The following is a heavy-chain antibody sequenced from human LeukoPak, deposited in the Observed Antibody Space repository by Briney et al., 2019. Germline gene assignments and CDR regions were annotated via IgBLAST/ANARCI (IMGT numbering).Heavy chain of an antibody. D-gene: IGHD3-9*01. Sequence: SETLSLTCTVSGGSISSYYWSWIRQPPGKGLEWIGYIYYSGSTNYNPALKSRVTISVDTSKNQFSLKLSSVTAADTAVYYCARVGKNILTPHDAFDIWGQGTMVTVSS. V-gene: IGHV4-59*12. CDR2: IYYSGST. CDR1: GGSISSYY. CDR3: ARVGKNILTPHDAFDI. J-gene: IGHJ3*02.